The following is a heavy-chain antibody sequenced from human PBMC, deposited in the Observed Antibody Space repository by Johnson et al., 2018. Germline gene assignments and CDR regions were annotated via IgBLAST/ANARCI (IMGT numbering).Heavy chain of an antibody. J-gene: IGHJ3*02. CDR3: ARAYGTTIPIGAFDI. V-gene: IGHV3-9*01. CDR2: ISWNSGSI. Sequence: VQLVESGGGLVQPGRSLRLSCAASGFTFDDYAMHWVRQAPGKGLEWVSGISWNSGSIGYADSVKGRFTISRDNAKNSLYLQMNSLRAEDTALYYCARAYGTTIPIGAFDIWGQGTMVTVSS. D-gene: IGHD1-7*01. CDR1: GFTFDDYA.